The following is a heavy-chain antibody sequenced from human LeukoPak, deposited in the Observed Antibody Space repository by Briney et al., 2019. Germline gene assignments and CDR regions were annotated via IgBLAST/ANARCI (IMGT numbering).Heavy chain of an antibody. Sequence: GGSLRLSCAASRRSFSRWDTEGVRQAPGMGLEWVAYISTTGSTIDYAASVKGRFTISRDNGKSSVFLQMNSLRGEDTALYYSVPQAAGLHRTISTEHLQDWGQGTLVTVSS. J-gene: IGHJ1*01. CDR3: VPQAAGLHRTISTEHLQD. D-gene: IGHD4-11*01. CDR1: RRSFSRWD. CDR2: ISTTGSTI. V-gene: IGHV3-48*03.